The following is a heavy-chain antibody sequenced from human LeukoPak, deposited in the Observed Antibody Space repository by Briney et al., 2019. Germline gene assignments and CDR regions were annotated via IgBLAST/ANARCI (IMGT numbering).Heavy chain of an antibody. CDR3: ARRYGSPSRIDY. CDR2: INHSGST. V-gene: IGHV4-34*01. CDR1: GGSFSGYY. Sequence: PSETLSLTCAVYGGSFSGYYWSWIRQSPGKGLEWIGEINHSGSTNYNPSLKSRVTISVDTSKNQFSLKLSSVTAADTAVYYCARRYGSPSRIDYWGQGTLVTVSS. D-gene: IGHD3-10*01. J-gene: IGHJ4*02.